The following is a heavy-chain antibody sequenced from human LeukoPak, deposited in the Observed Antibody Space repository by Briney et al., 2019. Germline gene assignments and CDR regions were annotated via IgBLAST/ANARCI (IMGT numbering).Heavy chain of an antibody. V-gene: IGHV3-11*01. CDR3: ARDLREDYYYYGMDV. CDR2: ISSSGGTL. CDR1: GFTFSDYY. J-gene: IGHJ6*02. D-gene: IGHD4-17*01. Sequence: GPLLLSCAASGFTFSDYYNSWIRRPPGGGREWVSYISSSGGTLYYADSVKGRFPISRDNAKNSLYLQMNSLRAEDTAVYYCARDLREDYYYYGMDVWGQGTTVTVSS.